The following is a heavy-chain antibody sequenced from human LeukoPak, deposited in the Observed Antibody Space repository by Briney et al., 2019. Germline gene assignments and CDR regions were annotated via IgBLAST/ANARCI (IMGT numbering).Heavy chain of an antibody. Sequence: SVKVSCKASGGTFSSYAISWVRQAPGQGLGWMGGIIPIFGTANYAQKFQGRVTITADESTSTAYMELSSLRSEDTAVYYCARSSGASITMIVVVITPAFDIWGQGTMVTVSS. J-gene: IGHJ3*02. CDR1: GGTFSSYA. D-gene: IGHD3-22*01. CDR2: IIPIFGTA. V-gene: IGHV1-69*13. CDR3: ARSSGASITMIVVVITPAFDI.